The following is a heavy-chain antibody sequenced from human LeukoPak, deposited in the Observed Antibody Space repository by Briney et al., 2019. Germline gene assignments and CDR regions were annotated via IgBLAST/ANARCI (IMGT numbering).Heavy chain of an antibody. J-gene: IGHJ4*02. Sequence: QSGGSLRLSCAASGFTFSSYAMSWVRQAPGKGLEWVSAISGSGGSTYYADSVKGRFTISRDNSKNTLYLQMNSLRAEDTAVYYCARDLDYYDSSGYPYYWGQGTLVTVSS. CDR1: GFTFSSYA. V-gene: IGHV3-23*01. CDR3: ARDLDYYDSSGYPYY. CDR2: ISGSGGST. D-gene: IGHD3-22*01.